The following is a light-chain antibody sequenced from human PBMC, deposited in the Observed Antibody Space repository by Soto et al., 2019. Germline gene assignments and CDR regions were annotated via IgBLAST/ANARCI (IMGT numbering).Light chain of an antibody. J-gene: IGKJ4*01. CDR2: ATS. Sequence: DIQMTQFPSSVSASVGDRDTITCRASQAISGWLAWYQQKPGKATQILMYATSRLQNGAPSRFSGSGSGTDFTLTISSLQSEDFATYYCQQGKSFPLTFGGGTKVEIK. CDR3: QQGKSFPLT. V-gene: IGKV1-12*01. CDR1: QAISGW.